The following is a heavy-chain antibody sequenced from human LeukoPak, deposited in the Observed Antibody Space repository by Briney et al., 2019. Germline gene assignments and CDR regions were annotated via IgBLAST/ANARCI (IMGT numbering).Heavy chain of an antibody. J-gene: IGHJ6*02. CDR1: GYTFTSSW. D-gene: IGHD6-6*01. CDR2: IYPGDSHT. Sequence: GESLKISCKGSGYTFTSSWIGWVRQMPGKGLEWMGIIYPGDSHTTYSPSFQGQVTISASKSISTAYLQWSSLKASDTAMYYCARRGPSDGMDVWGQGTTVTVSS. CDR3: ARRGPSDGMDV. V-gene: IGHV5-51*01.